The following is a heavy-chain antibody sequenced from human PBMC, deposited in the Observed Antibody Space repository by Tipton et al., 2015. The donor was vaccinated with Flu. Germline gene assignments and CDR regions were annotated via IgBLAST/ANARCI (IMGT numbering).Heavy chain of an antibody. CDR2: IYISGRT. CDR3: ARDLGAFNWFDS. J-gene: IGHJ5*01. Sequence: TLSLTCSVSGGSISSSSHYWSWIRRPAGKGLEWIGRIYISGRTEYNPSLKSRASISVDRAKNQFSLKLNSVTAADTAVYYCARDLGAFNWFDSWGRGTLVTVSS. CDR1: GGSISSSSHY. D-gene: IGHD3-16*01. V-gene: IGHV4-61*02.